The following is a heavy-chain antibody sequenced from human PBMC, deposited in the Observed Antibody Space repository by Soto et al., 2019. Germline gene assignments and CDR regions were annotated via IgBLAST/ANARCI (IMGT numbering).Heavy chain of an antibody. D-gene: IGHD5-18*01. V-gene: IGHV4-30-4*01. CDR2: IYYSGTT. J-gene: IGHJ6*02. Sequence: SETLSLTCTVSGGSISSGDYYWSWIRQPPGKGLEWIGYIYYSGTTYYNPSLKSRVTISVDTSKNQFSLKPSFVTAADTAVYYCARALIQLWPHYYYGMDVWGQGTTVTVSS. CDR1: GGSISSGDYY. CDR3: ARALIQLWPHYYYGMDV.